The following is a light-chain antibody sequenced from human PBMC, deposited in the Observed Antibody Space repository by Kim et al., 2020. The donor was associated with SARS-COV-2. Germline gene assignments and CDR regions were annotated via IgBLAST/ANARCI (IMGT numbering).Light chain of an antibody. J-gene: IGLJ2*01. CDR1: GSDGGRYKY. Sequence: ITISCTETGSDGGRYKYVSWYQQYPGKAPKLLIYDVSKRPSGISDRFSGSKSGSTASLTISGLQAGDEAEYHCSSHSGSSTLDLVFGGGTRLTVL. CDR3: SSHSGSSTLDLV. CDR2: DVS. V-gene: IGLV2-14*03.